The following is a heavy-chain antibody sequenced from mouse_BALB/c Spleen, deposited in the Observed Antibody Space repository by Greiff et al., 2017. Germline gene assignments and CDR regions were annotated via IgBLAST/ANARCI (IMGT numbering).Heavy chain of an antibody. Sequence: QVQLQQSGAELAKPGASVKMSCKASGYTFTSYWMHWVKQRPGQGLEWIGYINPSTGYTEYNQKFKDKATLTADKSSSTAYMQLSSLTSEDSAVYYCARWGMTTGGATGDYWGQGTTLTVSA. V-gene: IGHV1-7*01. CDR3: ARWGMTTGGATGDY. D-gene: IGHD1-1*01. CDR1: GYTFTSYW. J-gene: IGHJ2*01. CDR2: INPSTGYT.